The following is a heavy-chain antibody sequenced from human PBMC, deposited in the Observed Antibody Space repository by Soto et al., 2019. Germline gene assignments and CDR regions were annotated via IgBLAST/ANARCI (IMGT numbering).Heavy chain of an antibody. D-gene: IGHD3-22*01. J-gene: IGHJ3*02. V-gene: IGHV4-31*03. CDR3: VRDYYYDTSRNDAFDI. CDR2: IYSSGST. CDR1: GGSISSGDYY. Sequence: QVQLQESGPGLVKPSQTLSLTCTVSGGSISSGDYYWSWIRHHPGKGLEWIGYIYSSGSTYYNPSLRSRVTISADTSKNQLSLRLSYVTAADTAVYYCVRDYYYDTSRNDAFDIWGQGTMVTVSS.